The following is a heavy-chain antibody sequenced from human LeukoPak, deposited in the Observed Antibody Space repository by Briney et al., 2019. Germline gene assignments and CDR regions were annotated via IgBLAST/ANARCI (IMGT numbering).Heavy chain of an antibody. Sequence: SSETLSLTCTVSTGSISNSSYYWGWFRQPPGKGLEWIGSIYYSGDTYSTPSLKRRVTVSLDTSNNQFSLRLSSVTAADTAVYYCAMRMTTTGAFDIWGQGTMVTVSS. CDR3: AMRMTTTGAFDI. CDR1: TGSISNSSYY. J-gene: IGHJ3*02. V-gene: IGHV4-39*07. D-gene: IGHD4-17*01. CDR2: IYYSGDT.